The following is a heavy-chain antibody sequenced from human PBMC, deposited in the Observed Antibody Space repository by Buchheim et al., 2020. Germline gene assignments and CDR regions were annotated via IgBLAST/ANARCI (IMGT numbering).Heavy chain of an antibody. V-gene: IGHV4-39*01. Sequence: QLQLQESGPGLVKPSETLSLTCTVSGGSISSSSYYWGWIRQPPGKGLEWIGSIYYSGSTYYNPSLKSPVTISVDTSKNQFSLKLSSVTAADTAVYYCARRYYYDSSGYPQGAFDIWGQGT. CDR3: ARRYYYDSSGYPQGAFDI. CDR2: IYYSGST. J-gene: IGHJ3*02. CDR1: GGSISSSSYY. D-gene: IGHD3-22*01.